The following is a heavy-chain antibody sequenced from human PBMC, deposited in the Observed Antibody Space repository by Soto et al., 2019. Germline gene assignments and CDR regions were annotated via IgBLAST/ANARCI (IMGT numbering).Heavy chain of an antibody. CDR1: GFTFSSYG. J-gene: IGHJ4*02. D-gene: IGHD3-3*01. V-gene: IGHV3-33*01. CDR3: ARDERQAARSGYDTYFDY. CDR2: IWYDGSNK. Sequence: GGSLRLTCAASGFTFSSYGMHWVRQAPGKGLEWVAVIWYDGSNKYYADSVKGRFTISRDNSKNTLYLQMNSLRAEDTAVYYRARDERQAARSGYDTYFDYWGQGTLVTVSS.